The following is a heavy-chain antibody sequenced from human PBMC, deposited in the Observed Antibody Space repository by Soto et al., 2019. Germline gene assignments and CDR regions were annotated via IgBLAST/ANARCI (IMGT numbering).Heavy chain of an antibody. Sequence: SVKVSCKASGGTFNNNGVTWVRQAPGQGLEWMGGLIPIFGTGSYAQRFQGRVTLIADESTSTAYMELNSLRSEDTAVYYCEIDRMHFARPGYSGRRLFDPVGEETPVTVS. CDR3: EIDRMHFARPGYSGRRLFDP. V-gene: IGHV1-69*13. CDR2: LIPIFGTG. J-gene: IGHJ5*02. D-gene: IGHD6-6*01. CDR1: GGTFNNNG.